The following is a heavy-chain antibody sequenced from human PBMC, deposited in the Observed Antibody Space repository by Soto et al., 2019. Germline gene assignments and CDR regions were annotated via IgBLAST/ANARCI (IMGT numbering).Heavy chain of an antibody. D-gene: IGHD3-9*01. V-gene: IGHV4-59*01. J-gene: IGHJ4*02. CDR3: ARMTYYDFLPGYPSGYYFDY. Sequence: QVQLQESGPGLVKPSETLSLTCTVSGGSITTNYWSWIRQPPGKGLEWIGYIYYRGSTNYNPSLRGRVTISVDTSKNQFSLKLGSVTAADTAVYYCARMTYYDFLPGYPSGYYFDYWGQGTLVTVSS. CDR2: IYYRGST. CDR1: GGSITTNY.